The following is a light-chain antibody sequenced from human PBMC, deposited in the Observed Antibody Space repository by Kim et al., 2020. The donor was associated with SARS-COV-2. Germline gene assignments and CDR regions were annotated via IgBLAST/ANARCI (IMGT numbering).Light chain of an antibody. CDR1: SLRSYY. Sequence: ALGQTGRITCQGDSLRSYYASWYPQKPGQAPVLVIYGKNNRPSGIPDRISGSSSGNTASLTITGAQAEDEADYYCNSRDRSGNHLVFGGGTQLTVL. V-gene: IGLV3-19*01. CDR2: GKN. CDR3: NSRDRSGNHLV. J-gene: IGLJ2*01.